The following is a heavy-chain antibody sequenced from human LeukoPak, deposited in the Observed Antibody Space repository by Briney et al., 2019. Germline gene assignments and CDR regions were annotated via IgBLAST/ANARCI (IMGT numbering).Heavy chain of an antibody. J-gene: IGHJ4*02. Sequence: PGGSLRLSCGASGFTFRNFWMNWVRQAPGKGLEGVANIKDDGSDKYYVDSVKGRFSISKDNAKNSLYLQMNSLRVEDTAVYYCVPLNWNPPGDFDRWGQGTLVTVSS. V-gene: IGHV3-7*01. CDR3: VPLNWNPPGDFDR. D-gene: IGHD1-20*01. CDR1: GFTFRNFW. CDR2: IKDDGSDK.